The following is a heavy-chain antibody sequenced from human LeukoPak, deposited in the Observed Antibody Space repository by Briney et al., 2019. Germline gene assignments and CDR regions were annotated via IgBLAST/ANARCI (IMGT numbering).Heavy chain of an antibody. CDR3: AKDRGRYYDSSGHCWGYYFDS. Sequence: GGSLRLSCAASGFTFSTYVVNWVRQAPGKGLEWVSTITGSGGSTYYADSVKGRFTISRDNSKNTLYLQMSSLRVEDTAVYYRAKDRGRYYDSSGHCWGYYFDSWGQGILVTVST. V-gene: IGHV3-23*01. CDR1: GFTFSTYV. J-gene: IGHJ4*02. D-gene: IGHD3-22*01. CDR2: ITGSGGST.